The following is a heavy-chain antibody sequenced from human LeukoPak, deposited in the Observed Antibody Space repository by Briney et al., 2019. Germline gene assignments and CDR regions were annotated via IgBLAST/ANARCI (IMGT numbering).Heavy chain of an antibody. CDR2: INHSGST. CDR1: GGSFSGYY. Sequence: SETLSLTCAVYGGSFSGYYWSWIRQPPGKGLEWIGEINHSGSTNYNPSLKSGVTISVDTSKNQFSLKLSSVTAADTAVYYCARFVRSGYHFDFWGQGTLVSVAS. V-gene: IGHV4-34*01. CDR3: ARFVRSGYHFDF. J-gene: IGHJ4*02. D-gene: IGHD3-10*01.